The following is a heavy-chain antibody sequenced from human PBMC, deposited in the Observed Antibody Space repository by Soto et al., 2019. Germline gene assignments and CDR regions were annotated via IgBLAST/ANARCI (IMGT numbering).Heavy chain of an antibody. J-gene: IGHJ4*02. D-gene: IGHD1-26*01. V-gene: IGHV1-2*02. CDR1: GYTFTGDY. CDR2: INPNSGGT. CDR3: ARAMSGDDD. Sequence: ASVKVSCKASGYTFTGDYIHWVRQAPGQGLEWMGWINPNSGGTNFAQRFQGRVTMTRDTSISTAYMELSRLTSDDTAMYYCARAMSGDDDWGQGTLVTVSS.